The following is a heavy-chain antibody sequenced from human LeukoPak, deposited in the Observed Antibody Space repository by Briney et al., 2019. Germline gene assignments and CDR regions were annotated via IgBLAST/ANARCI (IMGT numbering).Heavy chain of an antibody. V-gene: IGHV3-30*03. Sequence: GGSLRLSCAASGFIFNNVWMNWVRQAPGKGLEWVAVTSSDLNVKLYADSVKGRFTISRDNSRSTLYLQMNSLRPEDTAIYYCAREGYYGSGSPPSLYFDYWGQGTLVTVSS. CDR3: AREGYYGSGSPPSLYFDY. J-gene: IGHJ4*02. CDR1: GFIFNNVW. D-gene: IGHD3-10*01. CDR2: TSSDLNVK.